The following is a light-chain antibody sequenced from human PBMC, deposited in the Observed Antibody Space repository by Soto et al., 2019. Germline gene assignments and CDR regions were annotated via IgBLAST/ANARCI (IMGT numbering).Light chain of an antibody. J-gene: IGLJ1*01. CDR3: SSSADTNHLLYV. CDR1: SSDVGAYNY. CDR2: EVS. V-gene: IGLV2-8*01. Sequence: QSALTQPPSASGSPGQSVTISCTGTSSDVGAYNYVSWYQQHPGTAPLLLIYEVSQRPSVVTDRFSGCKSADTASLTVSGLQPEDEEDYYCSSSADTNHLLYVFGTGTKLTVL.